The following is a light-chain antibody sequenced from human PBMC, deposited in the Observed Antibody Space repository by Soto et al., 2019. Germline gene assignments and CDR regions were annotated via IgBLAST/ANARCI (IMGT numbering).Light chain of an antibody. CDR2: GAS. CDR3: QQYGSSLYS. V-gene: IGKV3-20*01. CDR1: QSVSSSY. Sequence: EIVLTQSPGTLSLSPGERATLSCRASQSVSSSYLAWYQQKPGQAPRLLIYGASSRATGIPDRFSGSGSGTVFTLTISRLEPEDIAVYYCQQYGSSLYSFGQGNKLEIK. J-gene: IGKJ2*03.